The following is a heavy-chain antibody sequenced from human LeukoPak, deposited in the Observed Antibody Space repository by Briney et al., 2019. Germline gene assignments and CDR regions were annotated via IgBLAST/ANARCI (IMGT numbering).Heavy chain of an antibody. D-gene: IGHD2-2*01. J-gene: IGHJ4*02. V-gene: IGHV4-59*12. CDR1: GGSISSYY. Sequence: SETLSLTCTVSGGSISSYYWSWIRQPPGKGLEWIGYIYYSGSTNYNPSLKSRVAISVDTSKNQFSLKLSSVTAADTAVYYCARNEQVVPAATFSYYFDYWGQGTLVTVSS. CDR2: IYYSGST. CDR3: ARNEQVVPAATFSYYFDY.